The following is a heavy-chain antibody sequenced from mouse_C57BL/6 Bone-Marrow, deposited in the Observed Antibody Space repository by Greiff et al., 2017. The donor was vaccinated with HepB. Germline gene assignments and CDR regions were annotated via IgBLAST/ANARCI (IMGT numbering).Heavy chain of an antibody. CDR3: ARDGDYPSWFAY. CDR1: GYSFTGYY. CDR2: INPSTGGT. Sequence: VQLQQSGPELVKPGASVKISCKASGYSFTGYYMNWVKQSPEKSLEWIGEINPSTGGTNYNQKFKAKATLTVDKSSSTAYMQLKSLTSEDSAVYYCARDGDYPSWFAYWGQGTLVTVSA. J-gene: IGHJ3*01. D-gene: IGHD2-13*01. V-gene: IGHV1-42*01.